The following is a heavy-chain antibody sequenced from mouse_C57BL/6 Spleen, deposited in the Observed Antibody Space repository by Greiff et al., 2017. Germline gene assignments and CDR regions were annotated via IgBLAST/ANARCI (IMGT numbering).Heavy chain of an antibody. CDR3: ARALHRYGSSHCDY. CDR1: GYSITSGYY. CDR2: ISYDGSN. Sequence: EVKLQESGPGLVKPSQSLSLTCSVTGYSITSGYYWNWIRQFPGNKLEWMGYISYDGSNNYNPSLKNRISITRDTSKNQFFLKLNSVTTEDTATYYCARALHRYGSSHCDYWGQGTTLTVSS. D-gene: IGHD1-1*01. J-gene: IGHJ2*01. V-gene: IGHV3-6*01.